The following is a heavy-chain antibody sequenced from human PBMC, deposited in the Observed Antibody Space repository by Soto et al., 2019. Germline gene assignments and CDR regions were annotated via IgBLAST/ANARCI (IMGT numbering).Heavy chain of an antibody. CDR1: GFTFSRYA. Sequence: QVQLVESGGGVVQPGRSLRLSCAASGFTFSRYAMHWVRQAPGKGLEWVAVISYDGSNKYYADSVKGRFTISRDNSKNTLYLQMNSLRAEDTAVYYCAREGGYDSFDYWGQGTLVTVSS. CDR3: AREGGYDSFDY. V-gene: IGHV3-30-3*01. CDR2: ISYDGSNK. D-gene: IGHD5-12*01. J-gene: IGHJ4*02.